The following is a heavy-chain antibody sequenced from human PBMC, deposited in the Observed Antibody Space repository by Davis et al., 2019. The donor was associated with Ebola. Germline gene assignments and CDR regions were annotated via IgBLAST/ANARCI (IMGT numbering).Heavy chain of an antibody. J-gene: IGHJ3*01. D-gene: IGHD3-22*01. V-gene: IGHV4-30-4*01. CDR2: IYYSGST. Sequence: PSETLSLTCTVASDSVSGYYWSWIRQPPGKGLEWIGYIYYSGSTYYNPSLKSRVTISVDTSKNQFSLKLSSVTAADTAVYYCARVYDSSGYYWQAFDVWGQGTMVTVSS. CDR1: SDSVSGYY. CDR3: ARVYDSSGYYWQAFDV.